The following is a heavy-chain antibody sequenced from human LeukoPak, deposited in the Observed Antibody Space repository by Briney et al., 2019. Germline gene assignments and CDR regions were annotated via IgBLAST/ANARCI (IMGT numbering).Heavy chain of an antibody. V-gene: IGHV3-74*01. CDR1: GFTFSSYW. CDR3: ARDTAGYSSKFDY. Sequence: PGGSLRLSCAASGFTFSSYWMHWVRQAPGKGLVWVSRINSDGSSTSYADSVKGRFTISGDNAKNTLYLQMNRLRPDDTAVYYCARDTAGYSSKFDYWGQGTLVTVSS. J-gene: IGHJ4*02. D-gene: IGHD6-13*01. CDR2: INSDGSST.